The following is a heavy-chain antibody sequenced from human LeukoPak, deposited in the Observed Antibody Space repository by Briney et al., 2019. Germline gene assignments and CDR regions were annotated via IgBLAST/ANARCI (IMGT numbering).Heavy chain of an antibody. CDR1: GGSISSSSYY. CDR2: IYYSGST. V-gene: IGHV4-39*01. Sequence: SETLSLTCTVSGGSISSSSYYWGWIRQPPGKGLEWIGSIYYSGSTYYNPSLKSRVTISVDTSKNQFSLKLSSVTAADTAVYYCARHVGYYYYYYYMDVWGEGTTVTISS. D-gene: IGHD3-10*01. CDR3: ARHVGYYYYYYYMDV. J-gene: IGHJ6*03.